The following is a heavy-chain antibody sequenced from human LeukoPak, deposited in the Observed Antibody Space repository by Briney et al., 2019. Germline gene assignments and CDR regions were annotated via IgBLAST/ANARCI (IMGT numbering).Heavy chain of an antibody. V-gene: IGHV1-58*01. J-gene: IGHJ4*02. Sequence: SVKVSCKASGFTFARSAVQWVRQARGQRPEWIGWIVIANGNTNYAQKFQGRLTITRDMPTSTAYMELSSLRSEDTAVYYCAAEDDFLTGYYDFDYWGQGTVVTVSS. CDR1: GFTFARSA. CDR2: IVIANGNT. D-gene: IGHD3-9*01. CDR3: AAEDDFLTGYYDFDY.